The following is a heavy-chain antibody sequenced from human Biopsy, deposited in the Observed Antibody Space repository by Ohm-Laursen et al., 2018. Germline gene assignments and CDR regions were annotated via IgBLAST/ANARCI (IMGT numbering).Heavy chain of an antibody. J-gene: IGHJ4*02. CDR1: GFIFDDYA. D-gene: IGHD3-10*02. V-gene: IGHV3-9*01. CDR3: AKDVFGGFSGSTDYYAYYFDS. Sequence: SLRLSCAASGFIFDDYAMHWVRQAPGKGLEWVSGISWDSGRIDYADSVKGRFTISRDNAKNSPYLQMNSLRAEDTAVYYCAKDVFGGFSGSTDYYAYYFDSWGQGTLVTVSS. CDR2: ISWDSGRI.